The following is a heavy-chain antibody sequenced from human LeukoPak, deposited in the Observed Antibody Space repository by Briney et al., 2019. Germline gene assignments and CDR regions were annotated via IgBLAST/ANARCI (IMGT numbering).Heavy chain of an antibody. CDR2: TYYRSKWYN. J-gene: IGHJ5*02. CDR3: AREGLNIFSGWSNWFDP. Sequence: SQTLSLTCAISGDSVSSNRAAWNWIRQSPSRGLEWLGRTYYRSKWYNDYAVSVKSRITINPDTSKNQFSLQLNSVTPEDTAVYYCAREGLNIFSGWSNWFDPWGQGTLVTVSS. D-gene: IGHD6-19*01. V-gene: IGHV6-1*01. CDR1: GDSVSSNRAA.